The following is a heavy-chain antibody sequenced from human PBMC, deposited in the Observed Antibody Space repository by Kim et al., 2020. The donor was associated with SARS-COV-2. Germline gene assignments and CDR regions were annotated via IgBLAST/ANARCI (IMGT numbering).Heavy chain of an antibody. CDR1: GASFSGYY. CDR2: IHPSGST. D-gene: IGHD5-18*01. J-gene: IGHJ4*02. V-gene: IGHV4-34*01. Sequence: SENLSLTCAVYGASFSGYYWSWIRQSPGKRLEWIGEIHPSGSTSYNPSLQSRVTISIDTSKSHMSLRLTSVTAADTAVYFCARGQDTAKTGYWGQGTLVT. CDR3: ARGQDTAKTGY.